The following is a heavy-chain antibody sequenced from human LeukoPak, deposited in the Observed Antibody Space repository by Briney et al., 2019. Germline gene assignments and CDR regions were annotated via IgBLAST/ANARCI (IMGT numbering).Heavy chain of an antibody. CDR2: IYAGGYSSA. CDR1: GFTVSSND. D-gene: IGHD3-16*01. J-gene: IGHJ4*02. V-gene: IGHV3-53*04. CDR3: LRQGVRGPPR. Sequence: PGGSLRLSCAASGFTVSSNDMSWVRQAPGKGLEWVSLIYAGGYSSAYYADAVKGRFTGSRHDSKNTLDLQMNGLRADDTAVYYCLRQGVRGPPRWGQGTLVTVSS.